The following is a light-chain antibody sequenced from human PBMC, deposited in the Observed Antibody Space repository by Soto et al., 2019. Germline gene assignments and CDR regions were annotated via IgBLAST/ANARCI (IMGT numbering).Light chain of an antibody. CDR3: IEGLRLPRT. V-gene: IGKV2-28*01. CDR1: QSLLHSNGYNY. CDR2: LGS. J-gene: IGKJ1*01. Sequence: DLVMTQSPLSQPVTPGEPASISCRSSQSLLHSNGYNYLDWYLQKPGQSPQLLISLGSHRASGVPDRVSGGRSGTDYTLKISRVEAEDVGVYYCIEGLRLPRTFGQGTKVEIK.